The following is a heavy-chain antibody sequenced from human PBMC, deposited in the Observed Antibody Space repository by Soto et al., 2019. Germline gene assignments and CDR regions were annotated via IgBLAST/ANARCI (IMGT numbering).Heavy chain of an antibody. V-gene: IGHV4-31*03. CDR3: ASTASSRITMVRGVADYNWFDP. CDR1: GGSISSGGYY. CDR2: IYYSGST. Sequence: QVQLQESGPGLVKPSQTLSLTCTVSGGSISSGGYYWSWIRQHPGKGLEWIGYIYYSGSTYYNPSLKSRVTISVDTSKNQFSLKLSSVTAADTAVYYCASTASSRITMVRGVADYNWFDPWGQGTLVTVSS. D-gene: IGHD3-10*01. J-gene: IGHJ5*02.